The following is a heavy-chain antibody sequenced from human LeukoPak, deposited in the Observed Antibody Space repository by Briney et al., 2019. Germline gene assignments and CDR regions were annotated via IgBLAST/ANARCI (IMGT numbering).Heavy chain of an antibody. J-gene: IGHJ6*02. CDR3: AKHSSSSSSPGMDV. Sequence: PGGSLRLSCAASGFTFSSYSMNWVRQAPGKGLEWVSSISSSSSYIYYADSVKGRFTISRDNAKNSQHLQMNSLRAEDTAVYYCAKHSSSSSSPGMDVWGQGTTVTVSS. CDR2: ISSSSSYI. V-gene: IGHV3-21*04. CDR1: GFTFSSYS. D-gene: IGHD6-6*01.